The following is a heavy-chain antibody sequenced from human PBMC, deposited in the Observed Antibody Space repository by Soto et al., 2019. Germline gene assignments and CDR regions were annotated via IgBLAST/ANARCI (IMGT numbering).Heavy chain of an antibody. CDR1: GCPFREFG. J-gene: IGHJ4*02. Sequence: QMQLVESGGGVVQPGRSLRLSCVASGCPFREFGMHWVRQAPGKGLEWVALISYDGSDYADSVKGRFTISRDDSRDTLFPHMDHLRPEDTAVYYCSRRWNYYLDFWGQGTLVAVSS. V-gene: IGHV3-33*05. D-gene: IGHD1-1*01. CDR2: ISYDGSD. CDR3: SRRWNYYLDF.